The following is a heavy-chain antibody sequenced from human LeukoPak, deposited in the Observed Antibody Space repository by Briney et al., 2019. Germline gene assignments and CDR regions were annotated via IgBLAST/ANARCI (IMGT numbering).Heavy chain of an antibody. Sequence: SVKVCCKASGGTFSSYAISWVRQAPGQGLEWMGGIIPIFGTANYAQKFQGRVTITADESTSTAYMELSSLRSEDTAVYYCARAYLLETMVVNEYHDAFDIWGQGTMVTVSS. D-gene: IGHD4-23*01. CDR1: GGTFSSYA. CDR2: IIPIFGTA. V-gene: IGHV1-69*01. J-gene: IGHJ3*02. CDR3: ARAYLLETMVVNEYHDAFDI.